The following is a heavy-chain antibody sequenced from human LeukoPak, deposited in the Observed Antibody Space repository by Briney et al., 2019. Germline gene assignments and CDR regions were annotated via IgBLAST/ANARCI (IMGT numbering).Heavy chain of an antibody. CDR1: GFTFTNYG. CDR3: ARDVLTGYPYYYYYGMDV. Sequence: GGSLRLSCVASGFTFTNYGMNWVRQAPGKGLEWVANIKQDGSEKYYVDSVKGRFTISRDNARNSLYLQMNSLRAEDTAVYYCARDVLTGYPYYYYYGMDVWGQGTTVTVSS. V-gene: IGHV3-7*01. CDR2: IKQDGSEK. J-gene: IGHJ6*02. D-gene: IGHD3-9*01.